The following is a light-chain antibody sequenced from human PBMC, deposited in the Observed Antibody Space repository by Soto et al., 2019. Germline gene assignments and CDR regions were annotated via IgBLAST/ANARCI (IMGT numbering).Light chain of an antibody. CDR3: QQYGSSPHT. V-gene: IGKV3-20*01. Sequence: EIVLTQSPGTLSLSPGERATLSCRASQSVSSSYLAWYQQKPGQAPRLLIYGASSMATGIPDRFSGSGAGTYFTRTISRLEPEDFAVYYCQQYGSSPHTFGQGTKVDIK. CDR1: QSVSSSY. CDR2: GAS. J-gene: IGKJ1*01.